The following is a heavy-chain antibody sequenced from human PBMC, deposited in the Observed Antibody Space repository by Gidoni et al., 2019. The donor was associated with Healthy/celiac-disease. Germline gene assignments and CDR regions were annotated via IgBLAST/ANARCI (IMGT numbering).Heavy chain of an antibody. CDR1: GCSISSGGYY. Sequence: QVQLQASGPGLVKPSQTLSLTCTVSGCSISSGGYYWSWIRQHPGKGLEWIGYIYYSGSTYYNPSLKSRVTISVDTSKNQCSLKLSSVTAADTAVYYCARDYDSSGYFDYWGQGTLVTVSS. CDR3: ARDYDSSGYFDY. D-gene: IGHD3-22*01. J-gene: IGHJ4*02. CDR2: IYYSGST. V-gene: IGHV4-31*03.